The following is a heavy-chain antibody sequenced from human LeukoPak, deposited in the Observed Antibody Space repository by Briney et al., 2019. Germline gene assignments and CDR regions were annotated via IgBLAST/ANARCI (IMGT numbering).Heavy chain of an antibody. CDR3: ATPQQHQRYYYGMDV. D-gene: IGHD6-13*01. CDR1: GYTLTELS. J-gene: IGHJ6*02. V-gene: IGHV1-24*01. Sequence: ASVKVSCKVSGYTLTELSMHWVRQAPGKGLEWMGGFDPEDGETIYAQKFQSRVTMTEDTSTDTAYMELSSLRSEDTALYYCATPQQHQRYYYGMDVWGQGTTVTVSS. CDR2: FDPEDGET.